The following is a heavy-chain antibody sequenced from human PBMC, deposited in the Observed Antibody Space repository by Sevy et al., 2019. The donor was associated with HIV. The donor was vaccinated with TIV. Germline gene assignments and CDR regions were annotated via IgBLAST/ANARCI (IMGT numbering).Heavy chain of an antibody. V-gene: IGHV1-24*01. Sequence: ASVKVSCKVSGYTLTELSMHWVRQAPGKGLEWMGGFDPEDGETIYAQKFQGRVTMTEDISTDTAYMELSSLRSEDTAVYYCATDGPYDFWSGSRPFDIWGQGTMVTVSS. CDR1: GYTLTELS. CDR2: FDPEDGET. CDR3: ATDGPYDFWSGSRPFDI. J-gene: IGHJ3*02. D-gene: IGHD3-3*01.